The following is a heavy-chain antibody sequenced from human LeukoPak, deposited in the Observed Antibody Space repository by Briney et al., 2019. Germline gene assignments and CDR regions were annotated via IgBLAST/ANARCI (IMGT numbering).Heavy chain of an antibody. CDR3: ATDQYYYDSSGYPRALYAFDI. CDR2: FDPEDGET. J-gene: IGHJ3*02. Sequence: ASVKVSCKVSGYTLTELSMHWVRQAPGKGLEWMGGFDPEDGETIYAQKFQARVTMTEDTSTDTAYMELSSLRPEDTAVYYCATDQYYYDSSGYPRALYAFDIWGQGTMVTVSS. CDR1: GYTLTELS. D-gene: IGHD3-22*01. V-gene: IGHV1-24*01.